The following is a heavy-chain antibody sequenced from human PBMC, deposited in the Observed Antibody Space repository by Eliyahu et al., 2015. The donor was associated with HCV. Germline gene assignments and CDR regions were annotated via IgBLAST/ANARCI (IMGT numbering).Heavy chain of an antibody. CDR3: ARDLHYYGSGSYLPPYYYYGMDV. J-gene: IGHJ6*02. CDR1: GFTFSSYX. CDR2: IWYDGSNK. Sequence: QVQLVESGGGVVQPGRSLRLSCAASGFTFSSYXMHWVRQAPGKGLEWVAVIWYDGSNKYYADSVKGRFTISRDNSKNTLYLQMNSLRAEDTAVYYCARDLHYYGSGSYLPPYYYYGMDVWGQGTTVTVSS. V-gene: IGHV3-33*01. D-gene: IGHD3-10*01.